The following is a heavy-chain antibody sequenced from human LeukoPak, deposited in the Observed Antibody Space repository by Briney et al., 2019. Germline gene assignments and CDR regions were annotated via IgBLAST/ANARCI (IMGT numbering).Heavy chain of an antibody. J-gene: IGHJ4*02. CDR1: GFTFSSYE. CDR2: ISSSGTTI. CDR3: ARVTRGGVFDY. V-gene: IGHV3-48*03. D-gene: IGHD3-16*01. Sequence: PGGSLRLSCAASGFTFSSYEMKWVRQAPGKGPEWVSYISSSGTTIYYADSVKGRFTISRDNAKNSLYLQMNSLRAEDTAIYYCARVTRGGVFDYWGQGTLVTVSS.